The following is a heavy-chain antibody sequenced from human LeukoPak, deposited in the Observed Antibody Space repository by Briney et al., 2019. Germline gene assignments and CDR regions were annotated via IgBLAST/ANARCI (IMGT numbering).Heavy chain of an antibody. CDR3: ARDQNFQQ. CDR1: GFTFNIYW. CDR2: IKEDGSVK. Sequence: PGGSLRLSCAASGFTFNIYWMSWVRQAPGKGLEWVANIKEDGSVKYYVDSVKGRFTISRDNTKNSLYLQMNSLRVKDTAVYYCARDQNFQQWGQGTLVTVSS. J-gene: IGHJ1*01. V-gene: IGHV3-7*01.